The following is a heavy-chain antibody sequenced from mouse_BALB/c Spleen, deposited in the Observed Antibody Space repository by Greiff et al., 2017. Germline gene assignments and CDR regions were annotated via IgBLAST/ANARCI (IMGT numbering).Heavy chain of an antibody. J-gene: IGHJ2*01. CDR1: GFTFSSFG. CDR2: ISSGSSTI. CDR3: ARYDRGYFDY. Sequence: DVKLVESGGGLVQPGGSRKLSCAASGFTFSSFGMHWVRQAPEKGLEWVAYISSGSSTIYYADTVKGRFTISRDNPKNTLFLQMTSLRSEDTAMYYCARYDRGYFDYWGQGTTLTVSS. D-gene: IGHD2-3*01. V-gene: IGHV5-17*02.